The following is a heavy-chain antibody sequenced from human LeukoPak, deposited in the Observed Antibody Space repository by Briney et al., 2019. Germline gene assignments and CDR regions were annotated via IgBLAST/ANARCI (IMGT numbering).Heavy chain of an antibody. V-gene: IGHV3-15*07. J-gene: IGHJ3*02. CDR2: VKSVTEGGAI. CDR3: TKNTGDFDI. Sequence: GGSLRLSCAASGFTFSHACMNRVRQAPGKGLKWVGRVKSVTEGGAIDYAAPVKGRFTISRDDSKNTVYLQMDSLKTEDTAMYYCTKNTGDFDIWGQGTMVIVSS. CDR1: GFTFSHAC. D-gene: IGHD4-17*01.